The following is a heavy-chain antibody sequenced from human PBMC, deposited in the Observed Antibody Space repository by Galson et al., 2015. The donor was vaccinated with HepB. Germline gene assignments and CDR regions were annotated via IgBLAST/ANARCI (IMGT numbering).Heavy chain of an antibody. CDR3: ARDDGGSYAEIVDY. Sequence: SLRLSCAASGFTFSSYSMNWVRQAPGKGLEWVSSISRSSSYIYYADSVKGRSTISRDNAKNSLYLQMNSLRAEDTAVYYCARDDGGSYAEIVDYWGQGTLVTVSS. V-gene: IGHV3-21*01. D-gene: IGHD1-26*01. CDR1: GFTFSSYS. J-gene: IGHJ4*02. CDR2: ISRSSSYI.